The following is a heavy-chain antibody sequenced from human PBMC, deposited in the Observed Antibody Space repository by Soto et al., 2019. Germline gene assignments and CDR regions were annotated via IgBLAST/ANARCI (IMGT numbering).Heavy chain of an antibody. CDR1: GFTFIGSW. CDR2: INGDGSGT. J-gene: IGHJ4*02. CDR3: ARGMFGSGTANDY. D-gene: IGHD3-10*01. Sequence: EVQLVESGGGLVQPGGSLRLSCAASGFTFIGSWMHWVSQAPGKGLVWVSRINGDGSGTSYADFVKGRFTISRDNAKNTLFLQMNGLRAEDTAVYYCARGMFGSGTANDYGGQGTLVTVSS. V-gene: IGHV3-74*01.